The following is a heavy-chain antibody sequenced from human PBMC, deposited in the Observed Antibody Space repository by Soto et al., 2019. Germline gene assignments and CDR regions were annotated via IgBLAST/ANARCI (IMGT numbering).Heavy chain of an antibody. J-gene: IGHJ4*02. V-gene: IGHV4-34*01. CDR2: INPSGGT. Sequence: QMQLQQWGAGLLKPSETLSLTCGVYGGSLSGDYWTWIRQPPGKGLEWIGEINPSGGTKYNPSLKCRVSISVDTSKNHFSSKLSSVPAADTAVYYCARGEAYSNYPARWGQGTLVTVSS. D-gene: IGHD4-4*01. CDR3: ARGEAYSNYPAR. CDR1: GGSLSGDY.